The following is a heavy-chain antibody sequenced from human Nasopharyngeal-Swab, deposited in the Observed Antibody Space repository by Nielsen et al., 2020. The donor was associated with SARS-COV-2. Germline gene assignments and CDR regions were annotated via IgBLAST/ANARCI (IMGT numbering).Heavy chain of an antibody. V-gene: IGHV3-30*18. Sequence: SGFTFSTYAMHWVRQAPGKELEWMAVISYDGNYKYYADSVKGRFTISRDNSKNTVFLQMNSLRAEDTAVYYCAKEDLSGYDSTSYYGMDFWGQWTTVTVSS. D-gene: IGHD5-12*01. CDR2: ISYDGNYK. CDR1: GFTFSTYA. J-gene: IGHJ6*02. CDR3: AKEDLSGYDSTSYYGMDF.